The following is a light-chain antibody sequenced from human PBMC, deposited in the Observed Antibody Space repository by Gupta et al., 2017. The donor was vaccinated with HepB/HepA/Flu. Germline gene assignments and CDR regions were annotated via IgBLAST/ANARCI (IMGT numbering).Light chain of an antibody. Sequence: DIQMTPPPSSPSASVGDRVTITCRASQGISNYLAWFQQKPGKAPKSLFYAASTLQSGVPSKCGGSGSGTDFTRTISSLQPEDVATYYCQQYSSYPLTFGGGTKVEIK. J-gene: IGKJ4*01. CDR3: QQYSSYPLT. CDR1: QGISNY. V-gene: IGKV1-16*02. CDR2: AAS.